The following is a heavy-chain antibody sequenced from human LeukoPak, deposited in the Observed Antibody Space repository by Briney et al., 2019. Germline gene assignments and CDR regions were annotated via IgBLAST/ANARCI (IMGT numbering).Heavy chain of an antibody. CDR1: GYTFTSYD. V-gene: IGHV1-8*01. CDR3: ARGVSGYSSSWYDL. Sequence: ASVKVSCKASGYTFTSYDINRVRQATGQGLEWMGWMNPNSGNTGYAQKFQGRVTMTRNTSISTAYMELSSLRSEDTAVYYCARGVSGYSSSWYDLWGRGTLVTVSS. J-gene: IGHJ2*01. D-gene: IGHD6-13*01. CDR2: MNPNSGNT.